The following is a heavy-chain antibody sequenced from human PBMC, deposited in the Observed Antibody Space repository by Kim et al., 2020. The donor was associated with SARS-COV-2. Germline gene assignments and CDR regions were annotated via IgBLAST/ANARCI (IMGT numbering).Heavy chain of an antibody. CDR1: GFTFSSYA. CDR2: ISGSGGSK. D-gene: IGHD6-13*01. CDR3: AKSHIAAAICHFDY. J-gene: IGHJ4*02. V-gene: IGHV3-23*01. Sequence: GGSLRLSCAASGFTFSSYAMSWVRQAPGKGLEWVSVISGSGGSKYYADSVKGRFTISRDNSKNTLYLQMNSLRAEDTAVYYCAKSHIAAAICHFDYWGQGTLVTVSS.